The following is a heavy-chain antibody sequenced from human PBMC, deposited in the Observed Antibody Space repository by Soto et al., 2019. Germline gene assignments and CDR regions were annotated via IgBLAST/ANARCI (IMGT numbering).Heavy chain of an antibody. Sequence: QEELVQSGAEVKKPGSSVNVSCKASGGTFASYSITWVRQAPGQRLEWMGEIIPLLTTVNYAQKFQGRVTITEDRSTSTVYMALSRLRSDDTAVYYCARDPVDLFGYMDVWGHGTTVTVS. CDR1: GGTFASYS. CDR3: ARDPVDLFGYMDV. D-gene: IGHD6-25*01. J-gene: IGHJ6*02. CDR2: IIPLLTTV. V-gene: IGHV1-69*06.